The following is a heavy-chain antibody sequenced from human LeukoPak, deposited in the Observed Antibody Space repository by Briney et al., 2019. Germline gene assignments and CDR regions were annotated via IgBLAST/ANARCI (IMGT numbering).Heavy chain of an antibody. CDR1: AFIFSGHW. CDR3: ARVSYYDSSGYYFLSYVDY. V-gene: IGHV3-7*03. D-gene: IGHD3-22*01. CDR2: IKEDGSER. J-gene: IGHJ4*02. Sequence: GGSLRLSCEGSAFIFSGHWMNWVRQTPGKGLEWVASIKEDGSERQYVDSVKGRFSISRDNTKGSLFLQLNSLRAEDTAVYYCARVSYYDSSGYYFLSYVDYWGQGTLSPSPQ.